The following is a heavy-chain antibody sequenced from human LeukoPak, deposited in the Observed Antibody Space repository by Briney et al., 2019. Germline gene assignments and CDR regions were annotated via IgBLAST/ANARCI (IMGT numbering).Heavy chain of an antibody. V-gene: IGHV4-39*01. D-gene: IGHD1-26*01. CDR3: ARAGSYYYFDY. CDR1: GGSISSSSYY. CDR2: IYYSGST. J-gene: IGHJ4*02. Sequence: SETLSLTCTVSGGSISSSSYYRGWIRQPPGKGLEWIGSIYYSGSTYYNPSLKSRVTISVDTSKNQFSLKLSSVTAADTAVYYCARAGSYYYFDYWGQGTLVTVSS.